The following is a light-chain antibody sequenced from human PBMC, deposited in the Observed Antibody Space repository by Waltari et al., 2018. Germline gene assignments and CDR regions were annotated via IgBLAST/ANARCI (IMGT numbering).Light chain of an antibody. CDR1: QSVSSY. Sequence: EIVLTQSPATLSLSPGERATLSCRASQSVSSYLAWYQPKPGQPPRRLIYDEPNRATGIPARFSGSGSGTDFTLTISSLEPEDFAVYYCQQRSKWPLTFGGGTKVEIK. J-gene: IGKJ4*01. CDR2: DEP. CDR3: QQRSKWPLT. V-gene: IGKV3-11*01.